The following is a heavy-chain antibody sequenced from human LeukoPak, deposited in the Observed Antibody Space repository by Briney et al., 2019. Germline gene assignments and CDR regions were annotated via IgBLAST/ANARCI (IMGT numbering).Heavy chain of an antibody. J-gene: IGHJ6*03. D-gene: IGHD1-1*01. Sequence: PGGSLRLSCAPSGFVFDEHGMSWVRQAPGKGLEWVSGINWNGGSKGYGASVKGRFTISRDNGKNSLYLQMNSLRAEDTDIYYCARERVQLARYYYSHMDVWGKGTTVTFSS. V-gene: IGHV3-20*04. CDR3: ARERVQLARYYYSHMDV. CDR1: GFVFDEHG. CDR2: INWNGGSK.